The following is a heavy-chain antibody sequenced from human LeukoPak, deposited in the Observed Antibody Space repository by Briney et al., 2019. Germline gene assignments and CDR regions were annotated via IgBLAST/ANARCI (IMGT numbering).Heavy chain of an antibody. D-gene: IGHD2-21*01. CDR3: AGGPRESYYNWFDP. Sequence: PSETLSLTCGVYGGSFSGYLWNWIRQPPGKGLEWLGEINHSGSANYHPSLKSRVTISVDTSKNQVSLSLSSVTAADTAVYYCAGGPRESYYNWFDPLGQGTLVTVSS. CDR2: INHSGSA. V-gene: IGHV4-34*01. CDR1: GGSFSGYL. J-gene: IGHJ5*02.